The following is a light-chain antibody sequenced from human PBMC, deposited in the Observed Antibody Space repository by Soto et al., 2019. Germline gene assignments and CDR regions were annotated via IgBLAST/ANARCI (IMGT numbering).Light chain of an antibody. CDR2: AAS. V-gene: IGKV1-9*01. Sequence: DIQLTQSPSFLSASVGDRVTIPCRASHGISSYLGWYQQKPGKAPKLLIYAASTLQSGVPSRFSGSGSGTDFTLTISCLQSEDFATYYCQQYYSYPSLTFGGGTKVDI. CDR1: HGISSY. CDR3: QQYYSYPSLT. J-gene: IGKJ4*01.